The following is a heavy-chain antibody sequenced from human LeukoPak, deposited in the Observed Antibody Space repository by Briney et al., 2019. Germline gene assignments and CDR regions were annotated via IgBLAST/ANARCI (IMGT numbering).Heavy chain of an antibody. CDR1: GYTFTGYY. J-gene: IGHJ4*02. D-gene: IGHD2-2*01. CDR2: INPNSGGT. Sequence: ASVKVSCKASGYTFTGYYMHWVRQAPGQGLEWVGWINPNSGGTNYAQKFQGRVTMTRDTSISTAYMELSRLRSDDTAVYYCARDEIVVVPAALDYWGQGTLVTVSS. V-gene: IGHV1-2*02. CDR3: ARDEIVVVPAALDY.